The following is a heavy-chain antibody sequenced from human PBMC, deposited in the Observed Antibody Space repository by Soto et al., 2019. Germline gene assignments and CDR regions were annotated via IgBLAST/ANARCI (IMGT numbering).Heavy chain of an antibody. V-gene: IGHV3-7*01. CDR2: IKQDGSEK. CDR3: ARESGATYYGMDV. Sequence: GGSLRLSCAASGFTFSSYWMSWVRQAPGKGLEWVANIKQDGSEKYYVDSVKGRFTISRDNAKNSLYLQMNSLKAEDTAVYYCARESGATYYGMDVWGQGPTVTVSS. J-gene: IGHJ6*02. CDR1: GFTFSSYW. D-gene: IGHD1-26*01.